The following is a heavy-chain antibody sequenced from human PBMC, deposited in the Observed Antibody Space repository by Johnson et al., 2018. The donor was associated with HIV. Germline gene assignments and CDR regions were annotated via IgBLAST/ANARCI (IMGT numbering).Heavy chain of an antibody. CDR1: GFTFSSYA. D-gene: IGHD3-9*01. V-gene: IGHV3-30*02. Sequence: QVQLVESGGGVVQPGRSLRLSCAASGFTFSSYAMHWVRQAPGKGLEWVAFIRYDGSNKYYADSVKGRFTISRDNSKNTLYLQMNSLRADDTAVYYCAKDLRVFDWFNAYDAFDIWGQGTMVTVSS. J-gene: IGHJ3*02. CDR2: IRYDGSNK. CDR3: AKDLRVFDWFNAYDAFDI.